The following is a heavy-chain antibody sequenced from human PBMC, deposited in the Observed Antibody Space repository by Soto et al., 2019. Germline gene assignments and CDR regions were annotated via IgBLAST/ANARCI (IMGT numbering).Heavy chain of an antibody. V-gene: IGHV3-33*01. J-gene: IGHJ4*02. CDR1: GFTFSSYG. Sequence: GGSLRLSCAASGFTFSSYGMHWVRQAPGKGLEWVAAIWYDGSNKYYADSVKGRFTISRDNSKNTLYLQMNSLRAEDTAVYYCARDFGITGTLSYFDYWGQGTLVTVSS. D-gene: IGHD1-20*01. CDR3: ARDFGITGTLSYFDY. CDR2: IWYDGSNK.